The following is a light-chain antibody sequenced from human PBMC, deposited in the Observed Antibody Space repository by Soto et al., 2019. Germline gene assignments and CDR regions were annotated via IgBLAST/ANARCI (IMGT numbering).Light chain of an antibody. CDR3: QQRFTSFPPT. CDR2: APS. J-gene: IGKJ3*01. V-gene: IGKV1-39*01. Sequence: DIEVTQSPSSLSASVGDRVTITCRASQSISSHLNWYQHKPSAAPKLLIYAPSTLHTGVPYRFSGSGSGTDFTLTISSRQPEDFASYFCQQRFTSFPPTFGPGTKVDIK. CDR1: QSISSH.